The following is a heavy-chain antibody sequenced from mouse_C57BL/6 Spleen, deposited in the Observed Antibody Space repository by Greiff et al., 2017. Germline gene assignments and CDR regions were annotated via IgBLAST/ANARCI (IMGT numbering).Heavy chain of an antibody. V-gene: IGHV5-12*01. CDR2: ISNGGGST. Sequence: EVNVVESGGGLVQPGGSLKLSCAASGFTFSDYYMYWVRQTPEKRLEWVAYISNGGGSTYYPDTVKGRFTISRDNAKNTLYLQMSRLKSEDTAMYYCARQDWDVDYYAMDYWGQGTSVTVSS. CDR3: ARQDWDVDYYAMDY. CDR1: GFTFSDYY. D-gene: IGHD4-1*01. J-gene: IGHJ4*01.